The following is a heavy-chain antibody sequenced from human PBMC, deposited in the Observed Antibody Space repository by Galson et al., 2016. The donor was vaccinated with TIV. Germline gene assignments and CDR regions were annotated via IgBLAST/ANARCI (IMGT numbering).Heavy chain of an antibody. J-gene: IGHJ6*02. D-gene: IGHD3-3*01. Sequence: SLRLSCAASGFKFSRYAMHWVRQAPGKGLEWVATIWYDGRDNNYADFVKGRFTVSRDNSKSTMYLQMTSLRAEDTCVYYCAREVGYDDFWSGLSPGYGMDVWGHGTTVTVSS. CDR1: GFKFSRYA. V-gene: IGHV3-33*01. CDR3: AREVGYDDFWSGLSPGYGMDV. CDR2: IWYDGRDN.